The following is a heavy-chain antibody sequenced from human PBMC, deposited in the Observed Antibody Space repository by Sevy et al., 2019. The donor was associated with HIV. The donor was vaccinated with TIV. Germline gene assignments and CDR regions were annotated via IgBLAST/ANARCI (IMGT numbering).Heavy chain of an antibody. D-gene: IGHD3-10*01. V-gene: IGHV3-7*01. CDR1: GFTFSSYW. Sequence: GGSQRLSCAASGFTFSSYWMTWVRQAPGKGLEWVANIKQDGSDEYYVDSVKGRFTISRDNAKNSLYLQMNSLRGEDTAVYYCARSRGWRDAFDIWGQGTMVTVSS. CDR2: IKQDGSDE. J-gene: IGHJ3*02. CDR3: ARSRGWRDAFDI.